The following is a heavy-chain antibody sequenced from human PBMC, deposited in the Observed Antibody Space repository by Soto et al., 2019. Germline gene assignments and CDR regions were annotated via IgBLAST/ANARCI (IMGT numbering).Heavy chain of an antibody. CDR2: ISSSGSTI. V-gene: IGHV3-11*01. J-gene: IGHJ6*03. CDR3: ARVTVGDPTQRYYYYYYYMDV. D-gene: IGHD4-17*01. Sequence: GGLLRLSCAASGFTFSDYYMSWIRQAPGKGLEWVSYISSSGSTIYYADSVKGRFTISRDNAKNSLYLQMNSLRAEDTAVYYCARVTVGDPTQRYYYYYYYMDVWGKGTTVTVSS. CDR1: GFTFSDYY.